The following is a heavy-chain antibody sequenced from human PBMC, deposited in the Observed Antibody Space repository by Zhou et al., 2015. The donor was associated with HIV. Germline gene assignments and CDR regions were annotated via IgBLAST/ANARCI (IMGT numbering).Heavy chain of an antibody. D-gene: IGHD3-10*01. CDR1: GFTFSSYV. CDR2: IWHDGSNK. CDR3: AREESYYGSGSYYNVAYHYYYGMDV. V-gene: IGHV3-33*01. J-gene: IGHJ6*02. Sequence: QVQLVESGGGVVQPGRSLRLSCAASGFTFSSYVMHWVRQAPGKGLEWVAVIWHDGSNKYYADSVKGRFSISRDNSKNTVYLQMNSLRAEDTAVYYCAREESYYGSGSYYNVAYHYYYGMDVWGQGTTVTVSS.